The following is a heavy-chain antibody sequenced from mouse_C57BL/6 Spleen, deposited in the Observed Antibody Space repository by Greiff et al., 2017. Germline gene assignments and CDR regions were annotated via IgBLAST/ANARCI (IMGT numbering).Heavy chain of an antibody. CDR1: GYSITSGYD. D-gene: IGHD4-1*01. CDR2: ISYSGST. CDR3: ARETNWDGGFDY. V-gene: IGHV3-1*01. J-gene: IGHJ2*01. Sequence: EVKLQESGPGMVKPSQSLSLTCTVTGYSITSGYDWHWIRHFPGNKLEWMGYISYSGSTNYNPSLKSRISITHDTSKNHFFLKLNSVTTEDTATYYCARETNWDGGFDYWGQGTTLTVSS.